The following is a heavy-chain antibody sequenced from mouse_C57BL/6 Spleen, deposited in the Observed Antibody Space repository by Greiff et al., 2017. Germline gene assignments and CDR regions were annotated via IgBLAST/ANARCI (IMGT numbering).Heavy chain of an antibody. V-gene: IGHV1-82*01. CDR1: GYAFSSSW. CDR2: IYPGDGDT. J-gene: IGHJ3*01. Sequence: QVQLKKSGPELVKPGASVKISCKASGYAFSSSWMNWVKQRPGKGLEWIGRIYPGDGDTNYNGKFKGKATLTADKSSSTAYMQLSSLTSEDSAVYFCARGGNGNLAYWGQGTLVTVSA. CDR3: ARGGNGNLAY. D-gene: IGHD2-1*01.